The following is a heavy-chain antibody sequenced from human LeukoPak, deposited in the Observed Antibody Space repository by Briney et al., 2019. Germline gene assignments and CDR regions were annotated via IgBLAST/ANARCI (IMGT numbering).Heavy chain of an antibody. CDR1: GFTFSTYW. Sequence: AGGSLRLSCAASGFTFSTYWMHWVRQAPGKGLVWVSRINSDGSGTSFADSVKGRFTISRDNAKNTLYLQMNSLRAEDTAVYYCARGITASGTSHFDLWGRGTLVTVSS. D-gene: IGHD6-13*01. CDR3: ARGITASGTSHFDL. V-gene: IGHV3-74*01. CDR2: INSDGSGT. J-gene: IGHJ2*01.